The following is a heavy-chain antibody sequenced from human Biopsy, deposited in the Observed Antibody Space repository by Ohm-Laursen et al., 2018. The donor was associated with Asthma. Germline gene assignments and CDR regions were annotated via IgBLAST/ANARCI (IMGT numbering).Heavy chain of an antibody. CDR1: GYPFTDYY. CDR2: IDPNSGGT. D-gene: IGHD3-16*01. CDR3: ARIKIRIGAGTDRYFDL. V-gene: IGHV1-2*06. J-gene: IGHJ2*01. Sequence: GSSVKVSCKASGYPFTDYYVHWVRQAPGQRLEWMGRIDPNSGGTNYAQKFLGRVTMTRDTSVNTAFMFLSRLRSDDTAVYYCARIKIRIGAGTDRYFDLWGRGTLVTVSS.